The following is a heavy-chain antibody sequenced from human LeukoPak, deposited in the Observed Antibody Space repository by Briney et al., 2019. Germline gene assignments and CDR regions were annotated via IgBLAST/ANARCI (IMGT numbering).Heavy chain of an antibody. CDR3: ARGPGDWYFDL. V-gene: IGHV3-53*01. D-gene: IGHD7-27*01. J-gene: IGHJ2*01. CDR1: GFTVSSNS. Sequence: PGGSLRLSCTVSGFTVSSNSMSWVRQAPGKGLEWVSFIYSDNTHYSDSVQGRFTISRDNSKNTLYLQMNSLRAGDTAVYYCARGPGDWYFDLWGRGTLVTVSS. CDR2: IYSDNT.